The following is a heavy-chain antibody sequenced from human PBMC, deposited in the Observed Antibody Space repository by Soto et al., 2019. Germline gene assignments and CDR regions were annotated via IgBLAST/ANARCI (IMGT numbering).Heavy chain of an antibody. CDR2: ISYDGSNK. V-gene: IGHV3-30-3*01. CDR1: GFTFSSYA. J-gene: IGHJ4*02. D-gene: IGHD6-13*01. Sequence: QVQLVESGGGVVQPGRSLRLSCAASGFTFSSYAMHWVRQAPGKGLEWVAVISYDGSNKYYADSVKGRFTISRDNSKNTLYLQMNSLRAEDTAVYYCARRRAAAERYFDYWGQGTLVTVSS. CDR3: ARRRAAAERYFDY.